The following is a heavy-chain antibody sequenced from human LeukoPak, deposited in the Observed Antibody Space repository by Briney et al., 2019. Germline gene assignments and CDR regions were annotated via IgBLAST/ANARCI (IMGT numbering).Heavy chain of an antibody. Sequence: SETLSLTCTVSGGSISSSSYYWGWIRQPPGKGLEWIGSIYYSGSTYYNPSLKSRVTISVDTSKNQFSLKLSSVTAADTAVYYCARDQPGYNYYYFDYWGQGTLVTVSS. CDR2: IYYSGST. CDR3: ARDQPGYNYYYFDY. D-gene: IGHD5-24*01. J-gene: IGHJ4*02. V-gene: IGHV4-39*07. CDR1: GGSISSSSYY.